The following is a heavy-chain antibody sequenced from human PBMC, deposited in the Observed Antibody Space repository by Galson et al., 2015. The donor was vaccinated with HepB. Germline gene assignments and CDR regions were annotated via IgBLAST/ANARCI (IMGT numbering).Heavy chain of an antibody. D-gene: IGHD6-6*01. Sequence: SVKVSCKASGGTFSSYAISWVRQAPGQGLEWMGGIIPIFGTANYAQKFQGRVTITADESTSTAYMELSSLRSEDTAVYYCARVGDSSSSDYYYGMDVWGQGTTVTVSS. J-gene: IGHJ6*02. CDR2: IIPIFGTA. V-gene: IGHV1-69*13. CDR3: ARVGDSSSSDYYYGMDV. CDR1: GGTFSSYA.